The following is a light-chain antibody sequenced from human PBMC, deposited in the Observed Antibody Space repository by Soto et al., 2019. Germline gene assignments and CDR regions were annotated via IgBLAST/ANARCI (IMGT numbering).Light chain of an antibody. CDR1: QSVSSSY. V-gene: IGKV3-20*01. Sequence: DIVLTRSPGTRYLSPRERATLSGRASQSVSSSYLAWYPQKPGQAPRLLTYGASIRATGIPDSFSGSVSGTDFTLTISRLDLEYFAVYDCLQYGGSALCFGGGIKVDI. CDR3: LQYGGSALC. J-gene: IGKJ4*01. CDR2: GAS.